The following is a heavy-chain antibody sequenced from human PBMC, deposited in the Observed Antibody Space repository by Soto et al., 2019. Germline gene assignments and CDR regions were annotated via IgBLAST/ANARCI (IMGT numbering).Heavy chain of an antibody. V-gene: IGHV1-69*13. CDR3: ALCLIMVRDYYAVSLFYYAMDV. Sequence: SVKVSCKASGGTFSRYAISWVRQAPGQGLEWMGGIIPIFGTAKYTQKFQGRVSITPDESTSTAYMELSRLRSEDTAVYYCALCLIMVRDYYAVSLFYYAMDVWGKGNTAT. D-gene: IGHD3-10*01. CDR1: GGTFSRYA. J-gene: IGHJ6*04. CDR2: IIPIFGTA.